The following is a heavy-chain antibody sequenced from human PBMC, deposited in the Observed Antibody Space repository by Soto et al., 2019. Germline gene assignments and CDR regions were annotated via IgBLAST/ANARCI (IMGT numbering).Heavy chain of an antibody. CDR3: ERGAFPAVVDY. Sequence: QLQMQESGPGLLKPSETLSLTCSVSGAFISSGAFYWGWFRQPPGKGLEWIGSLSHSGRAFYNASSRGRVELSVEQLQFSLRMKSVSNADTAIYYSERGAFPAVVDYWVRGYLVTVSS. V-gene: IGHV4-39*01. CDR2: LSHSGRA. J-gene: IGHJ4*02. D-gene: IGHD3-3*02. CDR1: GAFISSGAFY.